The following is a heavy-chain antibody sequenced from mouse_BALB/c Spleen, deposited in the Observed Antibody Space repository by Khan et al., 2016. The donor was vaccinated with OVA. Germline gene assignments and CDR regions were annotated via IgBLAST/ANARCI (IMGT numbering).Heavy chain of an antibody. V-gene: IGHV3-2*02. D-gene: IGHD2-14*01. Sequence: EVQLQESGPGLVKPSQSLYLTCTVTGYTITSDYAWNWIRQFPGYKLEWMGYISSTGGTSYNPSLKSRISITRDTSKNQFFLQLKSVTAEDTATYYCARSLYYSYGYALDCWGRGTLVTVSS. CDR3: ARSLYYSYGYALDC. J-gene: IGHJ4*01. CDR1: GYTITSDYA. CDR2: ISSTGGT.